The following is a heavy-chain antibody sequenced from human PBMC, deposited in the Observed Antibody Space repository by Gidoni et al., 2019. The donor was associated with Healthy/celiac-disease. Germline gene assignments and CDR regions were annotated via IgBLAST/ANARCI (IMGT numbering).Heavy chain of an antibody. V-gene: IGHV3-30-3*01. CDR2: DGSNK. Sequence: DGSNKYYADSVKGRFTISRDNSKNTLYLQMNSLRAEDTAVYYCARDFRGRTSAVDAVFDYWGQGTLVTVSS. CDR3: ARDFRGRTSAVDAVFDY. D-gene: IGHD6-19*01. J-gene: IGHJ4*02.